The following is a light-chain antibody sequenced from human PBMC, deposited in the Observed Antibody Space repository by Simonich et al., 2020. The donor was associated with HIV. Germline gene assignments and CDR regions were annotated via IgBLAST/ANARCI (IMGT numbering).Light chain of an antibody. CDR2: GAS. CDR1: QSVSSN. J-gene: IGKJ2*01. Sequence: EIVMTQSPATLSVSPGERVTLPCRASQSVSSNLAWYQQKPGQAPRLLIYGASTRATGIPARFSGSGSGTEFTLTINSMQSEDFAVYYCQQYNNWPLFFGQGAKLEIK. V-gene: IGKV3-15*01. CDR3: QQYNNWPLF.